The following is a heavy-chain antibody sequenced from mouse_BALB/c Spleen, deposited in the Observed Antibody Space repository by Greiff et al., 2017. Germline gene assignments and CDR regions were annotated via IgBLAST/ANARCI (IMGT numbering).Heavy chain of an antibody. J-gene: IGHJ2*01. CDR2: ISSGSSTI. CDR3: AREGVYYYGHFDY. V-gene: IGHV5-17*02. Sequence: EVKLVESGGGLVQPGGSRKLSCAASGFTFSSFGMHWVRQAPEKGLEWVAYISSGSSTIYYADTVKGRFTISRDNPKNTLFLQMTSLRSEDTAMYYCAREGVYYYGHFDYWGQGTTLTVSS. CDR1: GFTFSSFG. D-gene: IGHD1-1*01.